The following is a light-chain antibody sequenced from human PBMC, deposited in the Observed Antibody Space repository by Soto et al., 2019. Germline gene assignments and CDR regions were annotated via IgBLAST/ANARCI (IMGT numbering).Light chain of an antibody. CDR1: RNDVGLYNY. Sequence: QSALTQPASVSASPGQSITISCTGTRNDVGLYNYVSWYQHHPGNAPKLIIYGVSDRPSGVSNRFSGSKSGNTASLTISGLQAEDEADYYCTSYTTTTLEIFGTGTQLTVL. J-gene: IGLJ1*01. V-gene: IGLV2-14*01. CDR3: TSYTTTTLEI. CDR2: GVS.